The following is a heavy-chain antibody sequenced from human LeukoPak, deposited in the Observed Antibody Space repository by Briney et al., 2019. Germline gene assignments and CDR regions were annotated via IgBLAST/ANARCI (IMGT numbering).Heavy chain of an antibody. Sequence: SVKVSCKASGGTFSSYAISWVRQAPGQGLEWMGRIIPILGIANYAQKFQGRVTITADKSTSTAYMELSSLRSEDTAVYYCAIHKKGDYYDSSGYYGWGQGTLVTVSS. CDR2: IIPILGIA. D-gene: IGHD3-22*01. J-gene: IGHJ4*02. CDR1: GGTFSSYA. V-gene: IGHV1-69*04. CDR3: AIHKKGDYYDSSGYYG.